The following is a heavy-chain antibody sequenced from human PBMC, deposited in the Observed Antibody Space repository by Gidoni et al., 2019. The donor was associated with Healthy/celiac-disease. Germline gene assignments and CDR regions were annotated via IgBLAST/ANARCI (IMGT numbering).Heavy chain of an antibody. CDR2: NYWGDDK. CDR3: GHTKDRDYGNYFDY. V-gene: IGHV2-5*02. CDR1: RFTPSSSGVG. D-gene: IGHD4-17*01. Sequence: QITFKESGPTLVKPTQPLTRTCPFSRFTPSSSGVGVGWIRHPPGKALEWLALNYWGDDKRYSPSLKSRLTINNDTSKNQVVLTMTNMDTVDTATYYCGHTKDRDYGNYFDYWGQGTLVTVSS. J-gene: IGHJ4*02.